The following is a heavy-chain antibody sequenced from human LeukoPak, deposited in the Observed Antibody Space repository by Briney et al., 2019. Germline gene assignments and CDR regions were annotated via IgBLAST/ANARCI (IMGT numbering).Heavy chain of an antibody. V-gene: IGHV4-34*01. CDR3: ARGPRSTIFGVVSTYYYYYGMDV. D-gene: IGHD3-3*01. CDR2: INHSGST. CDR1: GGSFSGYY. Sequence: SETLSLTCAVYGGSFSGYYWSWIRQPPGKGLEWMGEINHSGSTNYNPSLKSRVTISVDTSKNQFSLKLSSVTAADTAVYYCARGPRSTIFGVVSTYYYYYGMDVWGQGTTVTVSS. J-gene: IGHJ6*02.